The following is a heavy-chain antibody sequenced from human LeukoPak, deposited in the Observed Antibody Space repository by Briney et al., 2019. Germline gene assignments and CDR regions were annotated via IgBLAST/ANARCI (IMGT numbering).Heavy chain of an antibody. CDR2: INSDGNNI. CDR3: ATSRVFDF. J-gene: IGHJ4*02. CDR1: GFTFSDYF. Sequence: GGSLRLSCVTSGFTFSDYFMNWIRQARGKGPEWLSFINSDGNNIYYRDSVKGRFTISRDNAKKTLYLEMNNLRVDDTAIYYCATSRVFDFWGQGTLVAVSS. V-gene: IGHV3-11*04.